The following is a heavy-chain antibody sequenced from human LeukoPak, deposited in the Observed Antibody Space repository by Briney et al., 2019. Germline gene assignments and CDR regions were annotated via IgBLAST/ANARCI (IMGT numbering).Heavy chain of an antibody. CDR2: IWYDGSNK. J-gene: IGHJ6*02. CDR1: GFTFSSYG. Sequence: PGGSLRLSCAASGFTFSSYGMHWVRQAPGKGLEWVAVIWYDGSNKYYADSVKGRFTISRDNSKNTLYLQMNSLRAEDTAVYYCVRGEVRGTYGMDVWGQGTTVTVSS. V-gene: IGHV3-33*01. CDR3: VRGEVRGTYGMDV. D-gene: IGHD3-10*01.